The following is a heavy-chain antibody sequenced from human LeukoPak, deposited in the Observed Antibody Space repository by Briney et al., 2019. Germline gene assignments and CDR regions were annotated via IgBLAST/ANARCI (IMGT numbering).Heavy chain of an antibody. D-gene: IGHD3-3*01. J-gene: IGHJ4*02. CDR2: IWYDETNK. CDR1: GFTLSSYG. CDR3: GISYTEWLSSLDY. Sequence: GGSLRLSCAASGFTLSSYGMHWVRQAPGKGLEWVAVIWYDETNKNYADSVKGRFTISRDNSKNTLFLQMNSLRAEDTAVYYCGISYTEWLSSLDYWGQGTLVTVSS. V-gene: IGHV3-33*01.